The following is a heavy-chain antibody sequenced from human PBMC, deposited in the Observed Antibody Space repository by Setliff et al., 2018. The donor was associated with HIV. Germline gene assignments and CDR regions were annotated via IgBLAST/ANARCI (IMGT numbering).Heavy chain of an antibody. CDR3: ARDRPPSTVDMLGAFDR. CDR1: RGSISRYY. V-gene: IGHV4-59*01. D-gene: IGHD4-17*01. J-gene: IGHJ3*02. CDR2: IYYTGTT. Sequence: SETLSLTCTVSRGSISRYYWSWIRQPPGKGLEWIGYIYYTGTTKYNPSLKSRVTMSVDTSKNQLSLKQSSLNAADTAVYYCARDRPPSTVDMLGAFDRWGQGTMVTVSS.